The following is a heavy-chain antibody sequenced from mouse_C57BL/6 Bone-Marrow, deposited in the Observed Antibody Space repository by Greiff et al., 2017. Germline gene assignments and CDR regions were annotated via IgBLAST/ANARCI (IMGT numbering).Heavy chain of an antibody. V-gene: IGHV3-6*01. Sequence: EVKLMESGPGLVKPSQSLSLTCSVTGYSITSGYYWNWIRQFPGNKLEWMGYISYDGSNNYNPSLKNRISITRDTSKNQFFLKLNSVTTEDTATYHCAREITTVVAYYFDYWGQGTTLTVSS. CDR3: AREITTVVAYYFDY. CDR2: ISYDGSN. J-gene: IGHJ2*01. CDR1: GYSITSGYY. D-gene: IGHD1-1*01.